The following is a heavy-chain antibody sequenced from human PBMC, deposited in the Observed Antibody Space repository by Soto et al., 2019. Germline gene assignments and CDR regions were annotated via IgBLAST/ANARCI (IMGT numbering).Heavy chain of an antibody. D-gene: IGHD3-10*01. V-gene: IGHV1-18*01. CDR2: FSAYNGNT. CDR1: GYTFSSYS. Sequence: QVQLVQSGAEVKKPGASVKVSCKASGYTFSSYSITWVRQVPGQGLEWMGWFSAYNGNTKYTEKFQGRVTITTDTSTSTAXXXLXXLTSDDTAVYYCARVYPSMVRGVTFGKYYYYAMDVWGQGTTVTVSS. CDR3: ARVYPSMVRGVTFGKYYYYAMDV. J-gene: IGHJ6*02.